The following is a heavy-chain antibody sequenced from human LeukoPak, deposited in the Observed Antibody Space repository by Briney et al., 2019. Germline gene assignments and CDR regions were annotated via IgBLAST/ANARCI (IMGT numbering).Heavy chain of an antibody. V-gene: IGHV4-31*03. D-gene: IGHD6-19*01. Sequence: SGTLSLTCTVSGGSISSGGYYWSWIRQHPGKGLEWIGYIYYSGSTYYNPSLKSRVTISVDTSKNQFSLKLSSVTAADTAVYYCARVAVYGMDVWGQGTTVTVSS. CDR3: ARVAVYGMDV. CDR2: IYYSGST. CDR1: GGSISSGGYY. J-gene: IGHJ6*02.